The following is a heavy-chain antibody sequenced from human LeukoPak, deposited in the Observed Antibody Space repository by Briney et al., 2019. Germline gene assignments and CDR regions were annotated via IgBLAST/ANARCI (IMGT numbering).Heavy chain of an antibody. CDR1: GFTFSSYS. D-gene: IGHD2-15*01. CDR2: ISSSSSYI. Sequence: PGGSLRLSCAASGFTFSSYSTNWVRQAPGKGLEWVSSISSSSSYIYYADSVKGRFTISRDNAKNSLYLQMNSLRAEDTAVYYCARTRSYCSGGSCLYCWGQGTLVTVSS. CDR3: ARTRSYCSGGSCLYC. J-gene: IGHJ4*02. V-gene: IGHV3-21*01.